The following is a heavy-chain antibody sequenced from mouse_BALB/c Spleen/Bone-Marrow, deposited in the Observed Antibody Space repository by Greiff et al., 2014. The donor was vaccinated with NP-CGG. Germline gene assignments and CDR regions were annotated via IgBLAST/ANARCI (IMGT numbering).Heavy chain of an antibody. CDR1: GYAFTNCL. J-gene: IGHJ2*01. Sequence: VQLQQSGAALVRPGTSVKVSCKASGYAFTNCLIDWVKQRPGQGLEWIGVINPGSGGTTYNEKFKGRTTLTADKSSNTAYMQLSSLTSDDSAVYFCATNWGDYWGQGTTLTVSS. V-gene: IGHV1-54*01. CDR3: ATNWGDY. CDR2: INPGSGGT. D-gene: IGHD4-1*01.